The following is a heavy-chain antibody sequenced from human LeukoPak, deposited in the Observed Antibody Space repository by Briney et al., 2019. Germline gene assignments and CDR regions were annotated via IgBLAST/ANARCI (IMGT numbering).Heavy chain of an antibody. CDR2: ISDNAYCR. CDR1: GFSFSSYS. CDR3: ARIFGSGSPRPKSHGMDV. Sequence: GGSLRLSCAASGFSFSSYSLNWVRQAPGKGLEWVSAISDNAYCRYYTDSVKGRFTVSRDSATSSLYLQMNSLRAEDTAVYYCARIFGSGSPRPKSHGMDVWGQGTTVIVSS. V-gene: IGHV3-21*01. J-gene: IGHJ6*02. D-gene: IGHD3-10*01.